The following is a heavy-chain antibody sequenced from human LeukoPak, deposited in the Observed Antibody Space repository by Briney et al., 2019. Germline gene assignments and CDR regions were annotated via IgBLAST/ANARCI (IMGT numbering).Heavy chain of an antibody. Sequence: SETMFLTCTVSGGSISSYYWSWIRQPPGKGLEWIGYIYYSGSTNYNPSLKSRVTMSVDTSKNQFSLKLSSVTAADTAVYYCARLRVGAAGIDYWGQGTLVTVSS. J-gene: IGHJ4*02. CDR2: IYYSGST. CDR3: ARLRVGAAGIDY. CDR1: GGSISSYY. V-gene: IGHV4-59*08. D-gene: IGHD6-13*01.